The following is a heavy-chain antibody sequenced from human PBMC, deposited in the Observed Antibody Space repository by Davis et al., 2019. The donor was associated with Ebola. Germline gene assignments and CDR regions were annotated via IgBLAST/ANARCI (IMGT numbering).Heavy chain of an antibody. J-gene: IGHJ1*01. Sequence: PSETLSLTCTVSGGSISSGGYYWSWIRKHPGKGLEWIGYIYYSGSTYYNPSLKSRVTISVDTSKNQFSLKLSSVTAADTAVYYCARAPVSGRVAEYFQHWGQCTLVTVSS. CDR1: GGSISSGGYY. V-gene: IGHV4-31*03. CDR2: IYYSGST. D-gene: IGHD3-3*01. CDR3: ARAPVSGRVAEYFQH.